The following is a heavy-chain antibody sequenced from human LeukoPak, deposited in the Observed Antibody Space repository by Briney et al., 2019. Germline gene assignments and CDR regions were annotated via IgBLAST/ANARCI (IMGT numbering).Heavy chain of an antibody. Sequence: SETLSLTCTVSGGSISSYYWSWIRQPPGKGLEWIGYIYYSGSTNYNPSLKSRVTISVDTSKNQFSLKLSSVTAADTAVYYCARSWGGLDAFDIWGQGTMVTVSS. CDR1: GGSISSYY. J-gene: IGHJ3*02. D-gene: IGHD7-27*01. CDR3: ARSWGGLDAFDI. CDR2: IYYSGST. V-gene: IGHV4-59*08.